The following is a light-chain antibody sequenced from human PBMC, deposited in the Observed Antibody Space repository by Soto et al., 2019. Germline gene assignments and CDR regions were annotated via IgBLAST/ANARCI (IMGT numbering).Light chain of an antibody. J-gene: IGLJ1*01. CDR1: SSDIGGYSF. CDR3: FSYTSTTTNV. CDR2: EVS. Sequence: QSALTQPASVSGSPGQSITISCAGTSSDIGGYSFVSWYQQHPGKAPKVMIFEVSKRPSGVSNRFSGSKSGNTASLTISGLQAEDEADYYCFSYTSTTTNVFGTGTKVTVL. V-gene: IGLV2-14*01.